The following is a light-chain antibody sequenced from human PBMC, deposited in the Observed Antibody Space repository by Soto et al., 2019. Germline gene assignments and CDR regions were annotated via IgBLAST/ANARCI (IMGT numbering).Light chain of an antibody. CDR3: QQYHSWRT. J-gene: IGKJ1*01. CDR2: GAS. CDR1: QTLNSGY. Sequence: EIVLTQSPGTLSMSPGERATLSCRASQTLNSGYLAWYQQKPGQAPRLLIYGASSRATGIPDRFSGSRSGRDFTLSISRLEPEDFGVFYCQQYHSWRTFGQGTNVEIK. V-gene: IGKV3-20*01.